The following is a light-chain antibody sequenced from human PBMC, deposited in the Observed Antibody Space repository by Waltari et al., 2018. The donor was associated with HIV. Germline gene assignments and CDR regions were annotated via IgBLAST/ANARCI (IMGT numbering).Light chain of an antibody. Sequence: EIVLTQSPGTLSLSPGERATLSCRASQSVSSGYLAWYQQKPGQGPRLLIYGASNRATGIPDMFSGSGSGTDFTLTISRLEPEDFAVYYCQQYSSSPPITFGQGTRLEIK. J-gene: IGKJ5*01. V-gene: IGKV3-20*01. CDR3: QQYSSSPPIT. CDR2: GAS. CDR1: QSVSSGY.